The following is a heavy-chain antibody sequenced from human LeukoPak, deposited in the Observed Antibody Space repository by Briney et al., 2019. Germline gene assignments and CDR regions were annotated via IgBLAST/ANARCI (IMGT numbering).Heavy chain of an antibody. CDR1: GFTFSSYW. J-gene: IGHJ4*02. D-gene: IGHD5-12*01. CDR2: IKLDGSEK. V-gene: IGHV3-7*01. CDR3: ARELGYSGYDFGGFDY. Sequence: GGSLRLSCAASGFTFSSYWMSWVREAPGEGLERVANIKLDGSEKYYVDSVKGRFTISRDNAKNSLYLQMNSLRAEDTAVYYCARELGYSGYDFGGFDYWGQGTLVTVSS.